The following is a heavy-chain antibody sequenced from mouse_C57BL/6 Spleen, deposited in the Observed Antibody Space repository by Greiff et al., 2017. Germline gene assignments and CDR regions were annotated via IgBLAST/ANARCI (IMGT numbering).Heavy chain of an antibody. V-gene: IGHV7-3*01. CDR3: ARYAGDYDEEFDY. J-gene: IGHJ2*01. D-gene: IGHD2-4*01. Sequence: EVKLMESGGGLVQPGGSLSLSCAASGFTFTDYYMSWVRQPPGKALEWLGFIRNKANGYTTEYSASVKGRFTISRDNSQSILYLQMNALRAEDSATYYCARYAGDYDEEFDYWGQDTTLTVSS. CDR2: IRNKANGYTT. CDR1: GFTFTDYY.